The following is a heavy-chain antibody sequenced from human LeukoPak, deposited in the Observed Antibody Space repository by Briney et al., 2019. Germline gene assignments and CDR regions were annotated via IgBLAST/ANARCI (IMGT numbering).Heavy chain of an antibody. Sequence: PSETLSLTCTVSGGSISSYYWSWIRQPPGKGLEWIGYIYYSGSTNYNPPLKSRVTISVDTSKNQFSLKLSSVTAADTAVYYCARVPAYCSSTSCYYYYGMDVWGQGTTVTVSS. D-gene: IGHD2-2*01. CDR2: IYYSGST. CDR3: ARVPAYCSSTSCYYYYGMDV. V-gene: IGHV4-59*01. CDR1: GGSISSYY. J-gene: IGHJ6*02.